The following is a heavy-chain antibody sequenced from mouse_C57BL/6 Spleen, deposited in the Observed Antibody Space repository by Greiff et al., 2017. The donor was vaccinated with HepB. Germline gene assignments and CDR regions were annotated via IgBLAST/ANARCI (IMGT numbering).Heavy chain of an antibody. CDR3: ARYCDYDEYLYFDV. CDR2: MYPRDGST. J-gene: IGHJ1*03. CDR1: GYTFTSYD. D-gene: IGHD2-4*01. V-gene: IGHV1-85*01. Sequence: VQLQQSGPELVKPGASVKLSCKASGYTFTSYDLNWVKQRPGQGLEWLGWMYPRDGSTKYNEKFKGNATLTVDTSSSTAYMERHSLTSEDAAVYFCARYCDYDEYLYFDVWGTGTSVTVSS.